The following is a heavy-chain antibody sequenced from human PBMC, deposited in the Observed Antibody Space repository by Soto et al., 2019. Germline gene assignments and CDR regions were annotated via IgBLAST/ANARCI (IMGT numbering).Heavy chain of an antibody. Sequence: QVQLQESGPGLVKPSETLSLTCTVSGGSISSYYWSWIRQPPGKGLEWIGYIYYSGSTNYNPSLKRRVTISVDTSQNQFPLKLSSVTAADTAVYYCARRYGGTFDYWGQGTLVTVSS. CDR2: IYYSGST. CDR1: GGSISSYY. J-gene: IGHJ4*02. V-gene: IGHV4-59*08. D-gene: IGHD2-15*01. CDR3: ARRYGGTFDY.